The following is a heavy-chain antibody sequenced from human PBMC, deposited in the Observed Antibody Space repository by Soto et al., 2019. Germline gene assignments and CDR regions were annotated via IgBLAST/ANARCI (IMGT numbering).Heavy chain of an antibody. CDR2: IYYSGST. Sequence: SETLSLTCTVSGGSVTSYYWSCIRQPPGKALEWIGTIYYSGSTNYNPSLKSRASLSVDTSKNQFSLKVGSVTAADTAVYFCARALYGSGVLDVWGQGTTVTVSS. J-gene: IGHJ6*02. CDR3: ARALYGSGVLDV. V-gene: IGHV4-59*02. D-gene: IGHD3-10*01. CDR1: GGSVTSYY.